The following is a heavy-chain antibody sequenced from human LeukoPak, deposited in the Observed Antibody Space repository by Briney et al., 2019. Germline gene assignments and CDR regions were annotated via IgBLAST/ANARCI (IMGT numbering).Heavy chain of an antibody. D-gene: IGHD5-18*01. Sequence: SETLSLTCTVSGGSISSYYWSWIRQPPGKGPEWIGYIYYSGSTNYNPSLKSRVTISVDTSKNQFSLKLSSVTAADTAVYYCARHQYSYGFFDYWGQGTLVTVSS. CDR2: IYYSGST. CDR1: GGSISSYY. CDR3: ARHQYSYGFFDY. J-gene: IGHJ4*02. V-gene: IGHV4-59*08.